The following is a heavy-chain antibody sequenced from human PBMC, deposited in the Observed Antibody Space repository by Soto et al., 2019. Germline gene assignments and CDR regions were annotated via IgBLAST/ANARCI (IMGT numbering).Heavy chain of an antibody. CDR2: ISYDGTYK. D-gene: IGHD7-27*01. CDR3: ARENWGLDLGLDH. V-gene: IGHV3-30-3*01. Sequence: GGSLRLSCAASGFTFNSYAIHWVRQAPGKGLEWVAVISYDGTYKSYADSVKGRFTISRDNSENTLYLEMNSLRPEDTAVYYCARENWGLDLGLDHWGQGTLVTVSS. J-gene: IGHJ4*02. CDR1: GFTFNSYA.